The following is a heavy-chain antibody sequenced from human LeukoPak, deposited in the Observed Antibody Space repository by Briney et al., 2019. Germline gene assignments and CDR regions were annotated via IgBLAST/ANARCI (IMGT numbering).Heavy chain of an antibody. Sequence: GRSLRLSCAASGFTFSNYAMYWVRQAPGKGLEWVALISYAGSNKYYADSVKGRFTISRDNSKNTLYLKMSSLRVEHTAVYYCARDLDRYCSSSSCHSADYWGQGTLVTVS. V-gene: IGHV3-30-3*01. D-gene: IGHD2-2*01. CDR1: GFTFSNYA. CDR3: ARDLDRYCSSSSCHSADY. CDR2: ISYAGSNK. J-gene: IGHJ4*02.